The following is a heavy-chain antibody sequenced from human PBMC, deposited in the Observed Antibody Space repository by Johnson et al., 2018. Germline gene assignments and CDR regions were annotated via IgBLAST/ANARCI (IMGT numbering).Heavy chain of an antibody. CDR1: GFIFSDYS. V-gene: IGHV3-21*01. Sequence: VQLVESGGGLVKPGGSLRLSCAAYGFIFSDYSMNWVRRAPGKGLEWVSFISSSSRDIYQADSVKGRVTVSRDNAKKSLYLEMNSLRAEDTALYYCARDGYGSGMRGGFDIWGQGTMVTVSS. CDR3: ARDGYGSGMRGGFDI. CDR2: ISSSSRDI. J-gene: IGHJ3*02. D-gene: IGHD3-10*01.